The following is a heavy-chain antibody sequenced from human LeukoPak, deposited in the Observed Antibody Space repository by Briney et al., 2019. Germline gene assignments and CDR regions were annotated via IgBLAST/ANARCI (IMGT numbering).Heavy chain of an antibody. CDR1: GYTITNNY. CDR3: ETDHSRANTAWWFDP. V-gene: IGHV1-46*01. D-gene: IGHD2-21*02. CDR2: INPSGTGT. Sequence: GASVKVSCKASGYTITNNYMHWVRQSPGQGLEWMGVINPSGTGTSYAQKFQGRVTMSRDTSTSTLYMELSSLISEDTAFYYCETDHSRANTAWWFDPWGQGTLVTVSS. J-gene: IGHJ5*02.